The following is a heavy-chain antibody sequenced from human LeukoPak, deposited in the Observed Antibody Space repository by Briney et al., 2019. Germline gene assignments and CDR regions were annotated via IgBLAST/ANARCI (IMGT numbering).Heavy chain of an antibody. CDR3: ARGYCSGGSCYFYYYYYYGMDV. CDR1: GFTVSSNY. CDR2: IYSGGST. J-gene: IGHJ6*02. V-gene: IGHV3-53*01. Sequence: PGGSLRLSCAASGFTVSSNYMSWVRQAPGKGLEWVSVIYSGGSTYYADSVKGRFTISRHNSKNTLYLQMNSLRAEDTAVYYCARGYCSGGSCYFYYYYYYGMDVWGQGTTVTVSS. D-gene: IGHD2-15*01.